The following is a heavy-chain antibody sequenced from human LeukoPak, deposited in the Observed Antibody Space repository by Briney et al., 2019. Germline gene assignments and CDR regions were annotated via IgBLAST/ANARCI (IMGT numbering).Heavy chain of an antibody. CDR3: AKDPGSSGRGCYVDS. D-gene: IGHD3-10*01. J-gene: IGHJ4*02. Sequence: PGRSLRLSCAASGLTFSSYGIHWVRQAPGKGLEWVALISYDGSNNYYADSVKGRFSISRDNFKNTLHLQMNSLRAEDTAVYYCAKDPGSSGRGCYVDSWDQGTLVTVS. CDR1: GLTFSSYG. V-gene: IGHV3-30*18. CDR2: ISYDGSNN.